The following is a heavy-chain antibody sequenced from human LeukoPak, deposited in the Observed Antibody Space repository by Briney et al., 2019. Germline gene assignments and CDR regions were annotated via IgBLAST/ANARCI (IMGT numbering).Heavy chain of an antibody. CDR2: ISGSGGST. V-gene: IGHV3-23*01. CDR3: AKESCSSTSCSVDY. J-gene: IGHJ4*02. Sequence: GGSLRLSCAASGFTFSSYGMSWVRQAPGKGLEWVSAISGSGGSTYYADSVKGRFTISRDNSKNTLYLQMNSLRAEDTAVYYCAKESCSSTSCSVDYWGQGTLVTVSS. D-gene: IGHD2-2*01. CDR1: GFTFSSYG.